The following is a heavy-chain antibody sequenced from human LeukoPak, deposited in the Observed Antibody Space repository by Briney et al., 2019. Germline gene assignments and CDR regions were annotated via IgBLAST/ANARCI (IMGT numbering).Heavy chain of an antibody. J-gene: IGHJ4*02. CDR1: GDSVSTNSAS. V-gene: IGHV6-1*01. Sequence: SQTLSLTCAISGDSVSTNSASWNWIRQSPSRGLEWLGRTYYRSKWYNDYALSVKSRITINPDTSKNQFSLQLNSVTPEDSAVYFCARAPSGLRSFGWLLYFDYWGQGTLVTVSS. CDR2: TYYRSKWYN. CDR3: ARAPSGLRSFGWLLYFDY. D-gene: IGHD3-9*01.